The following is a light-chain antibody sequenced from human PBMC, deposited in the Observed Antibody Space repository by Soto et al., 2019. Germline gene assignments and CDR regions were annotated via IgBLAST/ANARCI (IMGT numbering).Light chain of an antibody. CDR3: QPYGTSIT. CDR2: GAS. Sequence: EIVLTQSPGTLSLSPGERATLSCRASQSFSSSYLAWYQQKPGQAPRLLIYGASSRATGIPDRFSGSGSGTAFPLTISRLEHEGFAVYYCQPYGTSITFGQGTRLEI. J-gene: IGKJ5*01. V-gene: IGKV3-20*01. CDR1: QSFSSSY.